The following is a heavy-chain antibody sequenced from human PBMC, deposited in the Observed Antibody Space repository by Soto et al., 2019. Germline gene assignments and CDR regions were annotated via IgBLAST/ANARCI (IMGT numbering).Heavy chain of an antibody. Sequence: PGGSLRLSCAASGFTFSSYAMSWVRQAPGKGLEWVSAIRSDGDDTYYADSLKGRFTISRDNSKNTVYLQMNSLRAEDTALYYCAKDYIRLAANWGQGILVTVSS. CDR1: GFTFSSYA. J-gene: IGHJ4*02. V-gene: IGHV3-23*01. CDR2: IRSDGDDT. D-gene: IGHD2-15*01. CDR3: AKDYIRLAAN.